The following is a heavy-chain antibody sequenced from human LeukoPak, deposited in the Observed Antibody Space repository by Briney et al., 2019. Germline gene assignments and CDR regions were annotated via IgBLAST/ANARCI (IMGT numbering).Heavy chain of an antibody. D-gene: IGHD3/OR15-3a*01. CDR3: ARDTPFGLYYYGMDV. Sequence: PGGSLRLSCAASGFTFSNYGMHWVRQAPGKGLEWVANIKQDGSEKYYVDSVKGRFTISRDNAKNSLYLQMNSLRAEDTAVYYCARDTPFGLYYYGMDVWGQGTTVTVSS. J-gene: IGHJ6*02. V-gene: IGHV3-7*01. CDR1: GFTFSNYG. CDR2: IKQDGSEK.